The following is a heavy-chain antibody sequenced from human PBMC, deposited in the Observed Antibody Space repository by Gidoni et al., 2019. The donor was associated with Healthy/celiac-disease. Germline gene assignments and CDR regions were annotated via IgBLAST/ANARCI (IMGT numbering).Heavy chain of an antibody. D-gene: IGHD3-10*01. Sequence: QVQLQESGPGLVKPSETLSLTCTVSGGSISSYYWSWIRQPPGKGLEWIGYIYYSGSTNYNPSLKSRVTISVDTSKNQFSLKLSSVTAADTAVYYCASGDGGYFDYWGQGTLVTVSS. V-gene: IGHV4-59*01. CDR2: IYYSGST. CDR3: ASGDGGYFDY. CDR1: GGSISSYY. J-gene: IGHJ4*02.